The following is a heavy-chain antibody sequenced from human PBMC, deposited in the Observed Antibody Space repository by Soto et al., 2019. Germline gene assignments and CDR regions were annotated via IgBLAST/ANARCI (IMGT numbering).Heavy chain of an antibody. CDR2: IGGSGANT. D-gene: IGHD1-1*01. Sequence: LRLSCAASGFTFNMYAMSWVRQAPGKGLEWVSGIGGSGANTYYADFVKGRFTISRDNSKNTLYLQMDSLRAEDTAIYYCARTITGYFWAGAYWGQGTLVTVSS. CDR1: GFTFNMYA. CDR3: ARTITGYFWAGAY. V-gene: IGHV3-23*01. J-gene: IGHJ4*02.